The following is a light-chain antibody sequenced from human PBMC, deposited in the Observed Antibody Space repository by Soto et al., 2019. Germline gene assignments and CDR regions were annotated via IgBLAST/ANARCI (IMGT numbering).Light chain of an antibody. J-gene: IGKJ1*01. CDR3: QQYNSYWT. CDR2: KAS. Sequence: DIQMTQSPSTLSASVGDRVTITCRASQSISSWLAWYRQKPGKAPKLLIYKASSLESGVPSRFSGSGSGTEFTLTISSLQPDDFATYYCQQYNSYWTFSQGTKVDIK. CDR1: QSISSW. V-gene: IGKV1-5*03.